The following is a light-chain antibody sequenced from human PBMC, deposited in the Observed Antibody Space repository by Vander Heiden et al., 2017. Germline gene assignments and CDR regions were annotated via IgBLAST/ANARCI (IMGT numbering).Light chain of an antibody. CDR2: DAS. Sequence: SPSSLSASVPDRVTITCQASQDISNYLNWYQQKPGKAPKLLIYDASNLETGVPSRFSGSGSGTDFTFTISSLQPEDIATYYCQQDDNLPITFGQGTRLEIK. V-gene: IGKV1-33*01. CDR1: QDISNY. CDR3: QQDDNLPIT. J-gene: IGKJ5*01.